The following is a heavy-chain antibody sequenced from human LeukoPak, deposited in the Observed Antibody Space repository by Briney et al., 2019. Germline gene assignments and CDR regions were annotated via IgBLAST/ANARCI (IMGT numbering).Heavy chain of an antibody. V-gene: IGHV1-2*02. Sequence: ASVKVSCKASGNTFSDFAVHWVRQAPGQGLKWMAWIHLNGGGTKIAQKFQGRVTMTGDRSMKTAYMELNNLTSDDTAVYYCATLQQCSGGTCHPWTDAFHIWGQGTVVTVSS. CDR2: IHLNGGGT. J-gene: IGHJ3*02. D-gene: IGHD2-15*01. CDR3: ATLQQCSGGTCHPWTDAFHI. CDR1: GNTFSDFA.